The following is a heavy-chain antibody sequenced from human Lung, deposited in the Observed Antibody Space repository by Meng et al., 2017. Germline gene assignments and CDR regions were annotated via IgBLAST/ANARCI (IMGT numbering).Heavy chain of an antibody. Sequence: LRTGVLTPSETLSLTCAVNGGSFSGYYWSWIRQPPGKGLEWIGEINHSGSTNYNPSLKSRVTISVDTSQNNLSLKLSSVTAADSAVYYCARGPTTMAHDFDYWGQGTLVTVSS. J-gene: IGHJ4*02. V-gene: IGHV4-34*01. CDR3: ARGPTTMAHDFDY. D-gene: IGHD4-11*01. CDR1: GGSFSGYY. CDR2: INHSGST.